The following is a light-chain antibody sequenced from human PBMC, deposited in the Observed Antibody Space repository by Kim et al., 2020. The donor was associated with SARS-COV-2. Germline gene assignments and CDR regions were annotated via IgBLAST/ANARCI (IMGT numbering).Light chain of an antibody. CDR2: GKY. V-gene: IGLV3-19*01. Sequence: ALGQTVRITCQGDSLRNYYATWYQQRPGQAPVLVLYGKYNRPSGIPDRFSGSGSGNTASLTITGAQAEDEADYYCNSRDSSGDHVVFGGGTQLTV. CDR1: SLRNYY. J-gene: IGLJ3*02. CDR3: NSRDSSGDHVV.